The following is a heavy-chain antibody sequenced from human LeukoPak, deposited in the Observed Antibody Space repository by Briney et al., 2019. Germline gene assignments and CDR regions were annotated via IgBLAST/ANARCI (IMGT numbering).Heavy chain of an antibody. CDR3: ARRKGGSYEFDY. CDR1: GGSFSGYY. V-gene: IGHV4-34*01. D-gene: IGHD1-26*01. J-gene: IGHJ4*02. CDR2: IYHSGSN. Sequence: SETLSLTCAVYGGSFSGYYWSWIRQPPGKGLEWIGSIYHSGSNYYNPSLKSRVTISVDTSKNQFSLKLSSVTAADTAVYYCARRKGGSYEFDYWGQGTLVTVSS.